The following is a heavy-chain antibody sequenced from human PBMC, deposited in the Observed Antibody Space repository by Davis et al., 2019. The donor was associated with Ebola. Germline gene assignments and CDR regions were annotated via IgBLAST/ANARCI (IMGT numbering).Heavy chain of an antibody. CDR1: GYTFRIHA. CDR3: TKGDRDYSSSPFDY. J-gene: IGHJ4*02. D-gene: IGHD3-22*01. Sequence: LSLTCASSGYTFRIHAMTWVRQAPGKGLEWVSALSGSGGLSYYADSVKGRFTISRDSSKNTLDLQMNSLRAEDTALYSCTKGDRDYSSSPFDYWGQGTLVTVSS. V-gene: IGHV3-23*01. CDR2: LSGSGGLS.